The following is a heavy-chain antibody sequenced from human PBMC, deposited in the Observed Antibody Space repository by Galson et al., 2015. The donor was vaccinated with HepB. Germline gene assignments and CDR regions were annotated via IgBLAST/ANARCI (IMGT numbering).Heavy chain of an antibody. CDR1: GFAFDTHA. J-gene: IGHJ3*02. Sequence: SLRLSCAASGFAFDTHAMSWVRQAPGRGLEWISGISGNGDRTFYEDSVKGRFTVSRDNSNNMLYLQMTSLTAEDSAVYFCATTKFGNGAYWTFEIWGPGTLVTVSS. D-gene: IGHD2-8*01. CDR3: ATTKFGNGAYWTFEI. V-gene: IGHV3-23*01. CDR2: ISGNGDRT.